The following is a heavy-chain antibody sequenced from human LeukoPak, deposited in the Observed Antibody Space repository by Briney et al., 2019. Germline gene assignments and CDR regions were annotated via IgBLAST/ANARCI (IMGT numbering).Heavy chain of an antibody. CDR3: ARRSDSLGFDP. CDR2: IYYSGST. V-gene: IGHV4-39*01. CDR1: GGSISGSSYY. Sequence: SETLSLTCTVSGGSISGSSYYWGWIRQPPGKGLEWIGSIYYSGSTYYNPSLKSRVTISVDTSKNQFSLKLSSVTAADTAVYYCARRSDSLGFDPWGQGTLVTVSS. D-gene: IGHD3-9*01. J-gene: IGHJ5*02.